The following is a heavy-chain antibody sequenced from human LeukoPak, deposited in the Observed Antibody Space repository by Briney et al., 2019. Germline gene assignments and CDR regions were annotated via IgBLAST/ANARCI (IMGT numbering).Heavy chain of an antibody. V-gene: IGHV3-7*04. J-gene: IGHJ4*02. CDR1: GFTFSSYW. D-gene: IGHD3-9*01. CDR2: IEQNGSEQ. CDR3: ARLMYDILTGYPSFDY. Sequence: PGGSLRLSCAASGFTFSSYWMSWVRQAPGKGLEWVANIEQNGSEQYYVDSVKGRFTISRDNAKNSLYLQMNSLRAEDTAVYYCARLMYDILTGYPSFDYWGRGTLVTVSS.